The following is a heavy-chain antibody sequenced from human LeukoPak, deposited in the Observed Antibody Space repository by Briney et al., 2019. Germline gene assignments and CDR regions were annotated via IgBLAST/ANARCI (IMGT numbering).Heavy chain of an antibody. J-gene: IGHJ4*02. CDR3: ARGRWSAATASYYLDF. Sequence: ASVKVSCRASGYIFTDYAILWVRQAPGQRLEWLGWINAGNGNTKYAQTFQGRVSLTRDTSATTASMEMNSLRSEDTALYYCARGRWSAATASYYLDFCGLGTLVTASS. CDR1: GYIFTDYA. V-gene: IGHV1-3*01. D-gene: IGHD2-21*02. CDR2: INAGNGNT.